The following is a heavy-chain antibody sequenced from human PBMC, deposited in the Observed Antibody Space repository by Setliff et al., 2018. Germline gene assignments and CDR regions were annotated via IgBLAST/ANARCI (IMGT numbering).Heavy chain of an antibody. CDR1: GHRLTELA. Sequence: ASVKVSCKVSGHRLTELAIHWVRQAPGKGLEWMGRIDPEDGKTVYAEKFQGRVIMSADTSIDTVYLEIDSLRSEDTAVYYCAFRRGYIYGLDNWGQGTLVTVSS. D-gene: IGHD5-18*01. CDR3: AFRRGYIYGLDN. CDR2: IDPEDGKT. J-gene: IGHJ4*02. V-gene: IGHV1-24*01.